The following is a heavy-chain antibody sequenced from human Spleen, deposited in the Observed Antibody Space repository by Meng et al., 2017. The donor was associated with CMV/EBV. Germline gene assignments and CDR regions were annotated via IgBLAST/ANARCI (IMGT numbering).Heavy chain of an antibody. CDR1: GYTFTSYA. CDR3: ASAVLRFLEWSETFDY. CDR2: MNPNSGNT. Sequence: ASVKVSCKASGYTFTSYAVNWVRQAPRQGLEWMGWMNPNSGNTGYAQKFQGRVTITRNTSTSTAYMELSSLRSEDTAVYYCASAVLRFLEWSETFDYWGQGTLVTVSS. J-gene: IGHJ4*02. D-gene: IGHD3-3*01. V-gene: IGHV1-8*03.